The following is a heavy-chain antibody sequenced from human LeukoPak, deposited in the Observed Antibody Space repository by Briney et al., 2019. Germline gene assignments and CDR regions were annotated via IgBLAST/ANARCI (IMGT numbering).Heavy chain of an antibody. CDR2: ISTNGNT. D-gene: IGHD5-18*01. V-gene: IGHV4-4*07. Sequence: PSETLSLTXPVSGGSMSSFYWSWIRQPAGKGLEWIGRISTNGNTNYSPSLKSRVTMSIDTSRNHFSLNLTSVTAADSAVYYCARDSRDRAFDYWGQGTLVTVSS. CDR1: GGSMSSFY. J-gene: IGHJ4*02. CDR3: ARDSRDRAFDY.